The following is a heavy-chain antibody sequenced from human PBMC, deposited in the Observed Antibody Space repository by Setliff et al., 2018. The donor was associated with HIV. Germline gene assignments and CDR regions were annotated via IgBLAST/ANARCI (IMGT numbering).Heavy chain of an antibody. V-gene: IGHV3-30*02. D-gene: IGHD6-13*01. CDR2: IRYDGSDK. J-gene: IGHJ4*02. CDR3: AQLAAADDS. CDR1: GFTFSSYG. Sequence: PGGSLRLSCAASGFTFSSYGMHWVRQAPGKGLEWVAFIRYDGSDKYYADSVMGRFTISRDNSKNTLYPQMNTLRTEDTAVYYCAQLAAADDSWGQGTLVTVSS.